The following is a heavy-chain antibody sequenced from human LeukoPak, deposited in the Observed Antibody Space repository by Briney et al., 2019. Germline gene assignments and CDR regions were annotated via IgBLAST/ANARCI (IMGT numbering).Heavy chain of an antibody. CDR3: ARGFGYSYGRGYDY. CDR1: NGSITNYY. CDR2: IYYSGST. V-gene: IGHV4-59*01. J-gene: IGHJ4*02. D-gene: IGHD5-18*01. Sequence: PSETLSLTCTVSNGSITNYYWSWIRQPPGKGLEWIGYIYYSGSTNYNPSLKSRVTISVDTSKNQFSLRLTSVSAADTAVYYCARGFGYSYGRGYDYWGQGTLVIVSS.